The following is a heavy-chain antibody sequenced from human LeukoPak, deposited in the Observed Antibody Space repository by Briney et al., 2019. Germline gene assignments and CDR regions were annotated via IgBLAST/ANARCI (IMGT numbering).Heavy chain of an antibody. J-gene: IGHJ5*02. V-gene: IGHV1-2*02. CDR3: ARSGVVVAATVNGDWFDP. Sequence: ASVKVSCKASGYTFTDYYVHWVRQAPGQGLEWMGWINPNSGGTNYAQKFQGRVTMTRDTSVSTAYKELSRLTSDDTAVYYCARSGVVVAATVNGDWFDPWGQGTLVTVSS. CDR2: INPNSGGT. CDR1: GYTFTDYY. D-gene: IGHD2-15*01.